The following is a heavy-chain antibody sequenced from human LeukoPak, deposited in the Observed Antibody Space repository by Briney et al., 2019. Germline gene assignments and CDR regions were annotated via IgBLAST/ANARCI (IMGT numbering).Heavy chain of an antibody. Sequence: SETLSLTCTVSGGSISSGDYYWSWIRQPPGKGLEWIGYIYYSGSTYYNPSLKSRVTMSVDTSKNQFSLKLSSVTAADTAVYYCARNLRFGYDAFDYWGQGTLVTVSS. CDR2: IYYSGST. CDR3: ARNLRFGYDAFDY. CDR1: GGSISSGDYY. D-gene: IGHD5-12*01. V-gene: IGHV4-30-4*08. J-gene: IGHJ4*02.